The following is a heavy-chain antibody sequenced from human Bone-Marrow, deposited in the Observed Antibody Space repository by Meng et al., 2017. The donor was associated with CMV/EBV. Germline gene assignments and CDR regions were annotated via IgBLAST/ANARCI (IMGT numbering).Heavy chain of an antibody. CDR3: AIARGIAAPFDY. Sequence: SETLSLTCTVSGGSISSYYWSWIRQPPGKGLEWIGYIYYSGSTNYNPSLKSRVTISVDTSKNQFSLKLSSVTAADTAVYYCAIARGIAAPFDYWGQGPRSPSPQ. CDR2: IYYSGST. J-gene: IGHJ4*02. V-gene: IGHV4-59*01. D-gene: IGHD6-13*01. CDR1: GGSISSYY.